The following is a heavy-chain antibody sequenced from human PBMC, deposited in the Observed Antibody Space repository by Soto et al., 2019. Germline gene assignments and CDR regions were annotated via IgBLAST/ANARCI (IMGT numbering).Heavy chain of an antibody. CDR3: ARGGTTMITSPFDY. CDR1: GFTFSSYG. V-gene: IGHV3-33*01. J-gene: IGHJ4*02. D-gene: IGHD3-16*01. CDR2: IWSDGNNK. Sequence: GGSLRLSCAASGFTFSSYGMHWVRQAPGKGLEWVALIWSDGNNKHYADSVKGRLTISRDNSKNILYLQVNSLSADDTAVYYCARGGTTMITSPFDYWGQGTLVTVSS.